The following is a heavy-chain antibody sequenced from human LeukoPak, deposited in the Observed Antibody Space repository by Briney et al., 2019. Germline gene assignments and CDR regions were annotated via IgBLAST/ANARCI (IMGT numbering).Heavy chain of an antibody. CDR2: VFSGGAT. V-gene: IGHV3-66*01. J-gene: IGHJ5*02. D-gene: IGHD3-9*01. Sequence: GRSLRLSCAASGFTVSSNYITWVRQAPGRGLEWGSVVFSGGATHYADSVTGRFTVSRDTSKNTVYLQMTGLGADDTAVYYCARFDPFGGTWFEDWGQGTLVTVSS. CDR1: GFTVSSNY. CDR3: ARFDPFGGTWFED.